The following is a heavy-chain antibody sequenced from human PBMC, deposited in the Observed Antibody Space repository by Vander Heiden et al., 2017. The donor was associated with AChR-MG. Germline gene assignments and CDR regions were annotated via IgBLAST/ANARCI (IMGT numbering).Heavy chain of an antibody. CDR2: INVGNGNT. V-gene: IGHV1-3*01. Sequence: QVQLVQSGAEVKKPGASVKVSCKASGYTFTSYAMHWVRQAPGQRLEWMGWINVGNGNTKYSQKFQGRVTITRDTSASTAYMELSSLRSEDTAVYYCARDWAVAGRRYAFDIWGQGTMVTVSS. CDR1: GYTFTSYA. J-gene: IGHJ3*02. D-gene: IGHD6-19*01. CDR3: ARDWAVAGRRYAFDI.